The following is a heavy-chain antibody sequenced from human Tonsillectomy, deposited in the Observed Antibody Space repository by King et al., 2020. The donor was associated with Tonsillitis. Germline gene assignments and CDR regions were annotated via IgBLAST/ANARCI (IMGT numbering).Heavy chain of an antibody. J-gene: IGHJ5*02. CDR1: GGSFSGYY. Sequence: VQLQQWGAGLLKPSETLSLTCAVYGGSFSGYYWSWIRQPPGKGLEWVGEINHSGSTNYNPSLKSQVTISVDTSKNQFSLKLSSVTAADTAVYYCARGRLEYSNYDNWFDPWGQGTLVTVSS. CDR2: INHSGST. V-gene: IGHV4-34*01. CDR3: ARGRLEYSNYDNWFDP. D-gene: IGHD4-11*01.